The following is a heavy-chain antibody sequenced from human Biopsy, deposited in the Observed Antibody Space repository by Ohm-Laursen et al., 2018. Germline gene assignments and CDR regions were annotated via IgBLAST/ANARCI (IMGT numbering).Heavy chain of an antibody. CDR3: ARDRDRRGWFDP. V-gene: IGHV4-4*07. CDR1: GGSLSSYS. J-gene: IGHJ5*02. D-gene: IGHD1-14*01. Sequence: SDTLSLTCTVSGGSLSSYSWSWIRQPAGKGLEWIGQIYTSGITNYNPSLKSRVTMSVDTSKDKFSLRVSSVTAADTAVYYCARDRDRRGWFDPWGQETLVTVSS. CDR2: IYTSGIT.